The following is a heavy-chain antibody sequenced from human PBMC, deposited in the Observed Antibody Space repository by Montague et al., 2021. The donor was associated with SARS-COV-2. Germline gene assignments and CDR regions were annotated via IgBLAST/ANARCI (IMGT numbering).Heavy chain of an antibody. D-gene: IGHD3-22*01. Sequence: SETLSLTCAVYGGSFSGYYWTWIRQSPGKGLGWIGEINHSGSTNYSPSLESRVAISVDTSKNQFSLKLNSVTAADTAIYYCARATVDINMILVVITSVNHYFGSWGQGTLVTVSP. CDR3: ARATVDINMILVVITSVNHYFGS. CDR2: INHSGST. V-gene: IGHV4-34*01. J-gene: IGHJ4*02. CDR1: GGSFSGYY.